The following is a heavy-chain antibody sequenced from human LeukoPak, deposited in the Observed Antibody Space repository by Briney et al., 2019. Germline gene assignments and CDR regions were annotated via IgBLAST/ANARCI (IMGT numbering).Heavy chain of an antibody. Sequence: ASVKVSCKASGYTFTGYYMHWVRQAPGQGLEWMGWINPNNGGTKYAQKFQGRVTMTRDTSISTVYMELSSLRSEDTAVYYCARAISLNSSGWYEWFDPWGQGTLVTVSS. CDR3: ARAISLNSSGWYEWFDP. J-gene: IGHJ5*02. CDR2: INPNNGGT. V-gene: IGHV1-2*02. D-gene: IGHD6-19*01. CDR1: GYTFTGYY.